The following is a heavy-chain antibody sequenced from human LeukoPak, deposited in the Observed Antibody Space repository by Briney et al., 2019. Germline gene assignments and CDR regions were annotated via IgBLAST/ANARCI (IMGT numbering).Heavy chain of an antibody. CDR2: IHNSGRT. CDR1: GGSVSSYY. D-gene: IGHD2-21*01. J-gene: IGHJ4*02. Sequence: SETLSLTCSVSGGSVSSYYWSWIRQSTGKGLEWIGYIHNSGRTNYNPSLKSRVTISVDTSKNQFSLRVSSVTAADTAVYYCARHLNNCGDDCYIFDYWGQGTLVTVSS. V-gene: IGHV4-59*08. CDR3: ARHLNNCGDDCYIFDY.